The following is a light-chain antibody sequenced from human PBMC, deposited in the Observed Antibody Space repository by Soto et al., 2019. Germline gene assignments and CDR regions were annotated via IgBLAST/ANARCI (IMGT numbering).Light chain of an antibody. V-gene: IGKV3-15*01. J-gene: IGKJ3*01. CDR3: QQYNNWPPWT. CDR2: GAS. Sequence: EIVMTQSPATLSVSPGERATLSCRASQSVSSNLAWYQQKPGQAPRLLIYGASTRASGIPARFSGSRSGTEFTLTISSLQSEDFAVYYCQQYNNWPPWTFSPGTKVDIK. CDR1: QSVSSN.